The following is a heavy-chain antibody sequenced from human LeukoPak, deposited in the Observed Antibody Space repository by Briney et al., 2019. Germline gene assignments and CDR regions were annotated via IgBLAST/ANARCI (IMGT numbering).Heavy chain of an antibody. Sequence: ASVKVSCKASGYTFTSYGISWVRQAPGQGLEWMGWISAYNGNTNYAQKLQGRVTMTTDTSTSTAYMELRSLRSDDTAVYYCAREGGVRYDSSGYYLYYFDYWGQGTLVTVSS. CDR3: AREGGVRYDSSGYYLYYFDY. CDR2: ISAYNGNT. CDR1: GYTFTSYG. D-gene: IGHD3-22*01. V-gene: IGHV1-18*01. J-gene: IGHJ4*02.